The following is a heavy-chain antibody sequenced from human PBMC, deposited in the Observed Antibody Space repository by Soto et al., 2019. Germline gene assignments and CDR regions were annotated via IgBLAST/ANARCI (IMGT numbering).Heavy chain of an antibody. CDR1: GFTFSSHW. CDR3: ARDPSIVGADREKYYYYYGMDV. Sequence: GGSLRLSCAASGFTFSSHWMSWVRQAPGKGLEWVANIKQDGSEKYYVDSVKGRFTISRDNAKNSLYLQMNSLRAEDTAVYYCARDPSIVGADREKYYYYYGMDVWGQGTTVTVSS. V-gene: IGHV3-7*01. D-gene: IGHD1-26*01. CDR2: IKQDGSEK. J-gene: IGHJ6*02.